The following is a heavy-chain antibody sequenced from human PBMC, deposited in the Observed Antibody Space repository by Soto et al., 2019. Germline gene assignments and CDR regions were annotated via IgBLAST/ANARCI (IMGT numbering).Heavy chain of an antibody. Sequence: QVHLEQSGAEVRRSGASVKVSCKASGYTFTTLSMHWVRQAPGQRLEWMGYINAGNGYTKYSQNFQGRVTITRDTLASTAYIELSSLRSEDTNMYYCASQYCGDYGSADYWGQGTLVTVSS. CDR3: ASQYCGDYGSADY. CDR2: INAGNGYT. V-gene: IGHV1-3*01. D-gene: IGHD2-21*01. CDR1: GYTFTTLS. J-gene: IGHJ4*02.